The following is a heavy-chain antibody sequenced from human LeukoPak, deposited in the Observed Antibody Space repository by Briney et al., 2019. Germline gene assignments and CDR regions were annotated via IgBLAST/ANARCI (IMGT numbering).Heavy chain of an antibody. CDR1: GYSISSGYY. V-gene: IGHV4-38-2*02. CDR3: ARGKSRGSHIDY. Sequence: PSETLSLTCTVSGYSISSGYYWDWIRQPPGKGLEWIGSIYYSGSTYYNPSLKSRVTISVDTSKNQFSLKLRSVTAADTAVYYCARGKSRGSHIDYWGQGTLVTVSS. CDR2: IYYSGST. D-gene: IGHD1-26*01. J-gene: IGHJ4*02.